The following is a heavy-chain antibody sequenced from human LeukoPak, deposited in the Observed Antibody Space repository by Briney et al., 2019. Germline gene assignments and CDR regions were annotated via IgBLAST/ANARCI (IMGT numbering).Heavy chain of an antibody. V-gene: IGHV3-9*03. Sequence: PGGSLRLSCAASGFTFDDYAMHWVRQAPGKGLEWVSGISWNSGTIGYADSVKGRFTISRDNAKNSLYLQMNSLRAEDMALYYCAKGYYGSGGPMDYWGQGTLVTVSS. D-gene: IGHD3-10*01. CDR1: GFTFDDYA. CDR3: AKGYYGSGGPMDY. J-gene: IGHJ4*02. CDR2: ISWNSGTI.